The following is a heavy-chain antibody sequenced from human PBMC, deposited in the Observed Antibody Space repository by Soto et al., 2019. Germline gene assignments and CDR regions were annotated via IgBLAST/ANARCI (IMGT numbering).Heavy chain of an antibody. V-gene: IGHV3-30*03. CDR1: GFTFRKSG. Sequence: XESLLLSCTPYGFTFRKSGLHWFRQAPGKGLEWVALISYDGDDKYYTDSVRGRFTVSRDNFKHTLFLQMDSLRTEDTGVYYCVKKIMGYAAHPDAMDVRRQVTPVAVSS. J-gene: IGHJ6*02. D-gene: IGHD5-12*01. CDR3: VKKIMGYAAHPDAMDV. CDR2: ISYDGDDK.